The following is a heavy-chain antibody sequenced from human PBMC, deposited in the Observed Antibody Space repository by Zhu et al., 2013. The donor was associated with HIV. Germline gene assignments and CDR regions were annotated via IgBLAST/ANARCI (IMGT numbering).Heavy chain of an antibody. J-gene: IGHJ4*02. Sequence: QVQLQESGPGLVKPSQTLSLTCTVSGGSISSGDYYWSWIRQPPGKGLEWIGYIYYSGSTYYNPSLKSRVTISVDTSKNQFSLKLSSVTAADTAVYHCARDLPSYSSSSHGGRSWGQGTLVTVSS. V-gene: IGHV4-30-4*01. D-gene: IGHD6-13*01. CDR2: IYYSGST. CDR3: ARDLPSYSSSSHGGRS. CDR1: GGSISSGDYY.